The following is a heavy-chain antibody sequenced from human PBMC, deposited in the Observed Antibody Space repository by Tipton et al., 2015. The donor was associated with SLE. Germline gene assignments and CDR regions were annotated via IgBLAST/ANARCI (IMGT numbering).Heavy chain of an antibody. CDR1: VFTFSSYG. Sequence: SLRLSCAASVFTFSSYGMHWVRQAPGKGLEWVAVIWYDGSNKYYADSVKGRFTISRDNSKNTLYLQMNSLRAEDTAVYYCARDPAGTRKTYYYYGMDVWGQGTTVTVSS. CDR2: IWYDGSNK. CDR3: ARDPAGTRKTYYYYGMDV. D-gene: IGHD1-7*01. J-gene: IGHJ6*02. V-gene: IGHV3-33*01.